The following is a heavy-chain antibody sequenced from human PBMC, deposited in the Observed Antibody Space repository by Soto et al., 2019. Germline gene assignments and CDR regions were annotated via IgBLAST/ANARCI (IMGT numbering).Heavy chain of an antibody. Sequence: GGSLRLSCAASGFTFSSYSMNWVRQAPGKGLEWVSSISSSSSYIYYADSVKGRFTISRDNAKNSLYLQMNSLRAEDTAVYYCARSRDILAGYTYAFDIWGQGTMVTVSS. V-gene: IGHV3-21*01. D-gene: IGHD3-9*01. CDR1: GFTFSSYS. CDR3: ARSRDILAGYTYAFDI. J-gene: IGHJ3*02. CDR2: ISSSSSYI.